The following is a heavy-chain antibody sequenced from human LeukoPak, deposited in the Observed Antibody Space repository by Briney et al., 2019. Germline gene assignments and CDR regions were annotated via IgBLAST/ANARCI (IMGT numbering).Heavy chain of an antibody. Sequence: PSETLPLTCTVSGGSISSGNFYWSWIRQPARKGLEWIGRIFASGSTDYNPSLKSRVTISVDTSRYQFSLKLTSVAAADTALYYCARGGSYWTFDYWGQGALVTVSS. J-gene: IGHJ4*02. CDR1: GGSISSGNFY. D-gene: IGHD1-26*01. V-gene: IGHV4-61*02. CDR3: ARGGSYWTFDY. CDR2: IFASGST.